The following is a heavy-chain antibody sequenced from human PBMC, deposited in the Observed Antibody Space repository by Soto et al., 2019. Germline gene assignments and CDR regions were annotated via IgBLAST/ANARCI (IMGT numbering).Heavy chain of an antibody. CDR2: MHYTGFS. CDR3: ARGGNEVAGADWFGP. Sequence: SETLSLTCSFSGDSVTSHYLTWIRQSPKKGLEWISYMHYTGFSHYNPSLKSRLTISVDRSKNQFTLQLTSVTVADTAVYYCARGGNEVAGADWFGPWGQGTL. D-gene: IGHD6-19*01. J-gene: IGHJ5*02. CDR1: GDSVTSHY. V-gene: IGHV4-59*02.